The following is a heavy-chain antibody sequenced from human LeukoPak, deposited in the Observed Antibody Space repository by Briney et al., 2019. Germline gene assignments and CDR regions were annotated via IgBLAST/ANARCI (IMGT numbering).Heavy chain of an antibody. Sequence: SETLSLTCAVSGGSISSGGYSWSWIRQPPGKGLEWIGYIYYSGSTYYNPSLKSRVIVSLHMSKNQFSLRLTSVTAADTAVYYCARDTGQYAPGTPGFTRFDPWGQGTLVTVSS. CDR2: IYYSGST. V-gene: IGHV4-30-4*07. J-gene: IGHJ5*02. D-gene: IGHD3-10*01. CDR3: ARDTGQYAPGTPGFTRFDP. CDR1: GGSISSGGYS.